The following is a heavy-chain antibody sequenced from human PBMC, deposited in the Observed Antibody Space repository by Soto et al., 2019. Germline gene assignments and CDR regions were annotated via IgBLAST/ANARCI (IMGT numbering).Heavy chain of an antibody. Sequence: EVQLLESGGDLVQPGGSLRLSCAASGFTFSSYWMAWVRQSPGKGLEWVASMNQHGSDIQYVDSVRGRFTISGDNARKLLYQQINRLRVEDTAIYYWANDTCGPGTCHRGHGNWGQGTLVTVSS. CDR2: MNQHGSDI. CDR1: GFTFSSYW. V-gene: IGHV3-7*03. D-gene: IGHD2-21*01. J-gene: IGHJ4*02. CDR3: ANDTCGPGTCHRGHGN.